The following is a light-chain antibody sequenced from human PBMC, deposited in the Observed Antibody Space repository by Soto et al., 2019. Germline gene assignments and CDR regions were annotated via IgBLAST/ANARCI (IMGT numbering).Light chain of an antibody. CDR3: QLHRSSPPLT. Sequence: VSTLSPGSLSLSPGERAPLSCGSSQNQGSASLSWYQQKLRQTPTLRIYCASSRAPGIPDRFSGSGSGTDFTTSISRLEPEGFAVYYCQLHRSSPPLTFGRGSMVDVK. J-gene: IGKJ4*01. CDR2: CAS. CDR1: QNQGSAS. V-gene: IGKV3-20*01.